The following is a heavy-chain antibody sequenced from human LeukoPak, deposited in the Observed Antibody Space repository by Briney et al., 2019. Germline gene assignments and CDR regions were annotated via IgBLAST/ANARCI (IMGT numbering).Heavy chain of an antibody. CDR2: ISSSGSTI. V-gene: IGHV3-11*01. CDR1: GFTFSAYY. J-gene: IGHJ6*02. Sequence: GGSLRLSSAASGFTFSAYYMSWIPQAQGKGLEWGSYISSSGSTIYYADSVRGRFTISRDNAKNSLYLQMNSLRAEDTAVYYCARDRPSLLGGGGMDVWGQGTTVTVSS. D-gene: IGHD2/OR15-2a*01. CDR3: ARDRPSLLGGGGMDV.